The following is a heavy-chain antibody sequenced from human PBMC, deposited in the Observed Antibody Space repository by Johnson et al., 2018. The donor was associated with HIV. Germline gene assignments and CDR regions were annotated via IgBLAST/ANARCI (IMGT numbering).Heavy chain of an antibody. V-gene: IGHV3-NL1*01. J-gene: IGHJ3*02. CDR2: IYSGGST. Sequence: QVQLVESGGGVVQPGQSLRLSCAASGLTFSSYGMHWVRQAPGKGLEWVSIIYSGGSTYYTRSVKGSFTISRDNSKNMLFLQINSLRVEDTAVYYCARVRVGAFDIWGQGTMVTVSS. CDR3: ARVRVGAFDI. D-gene: IGHD1-26*01. CDR1: GLTFSSYG.